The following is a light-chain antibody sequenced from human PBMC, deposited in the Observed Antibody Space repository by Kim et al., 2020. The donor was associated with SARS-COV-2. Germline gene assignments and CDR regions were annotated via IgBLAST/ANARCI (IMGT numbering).Light chain of an antibody. CDR2: GAP. J-gene: IGKJ2*03. CDR3: QQFGGSPMYS. Sequence: SAGQSATLSCRASQTVTSNYLAWYQQKPGQPPRLLIYGAPTRATGIPDRFSGSGSGTDFTLTIRRLEPEDFAVYYCQQFGGSPMYSFGQGPKLEI. CDR1: QTVTSNY. V-gene: IGKV3-20*01.